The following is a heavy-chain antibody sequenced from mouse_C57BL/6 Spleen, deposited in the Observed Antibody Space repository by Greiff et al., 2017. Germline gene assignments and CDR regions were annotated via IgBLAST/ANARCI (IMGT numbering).Heavy chain of an antibody. D-gene: IGHD1-1*01. CDR1: GYTFTDYY. J-gene: IGHJ2*01. V-gene: IGHV1-75*01. Sequence: QVQLKESGPELVKPGASVKISCKASGYTFTDYYINWVKQRPGQGLEWIGWIFPGSGSTYYNEKFKGKATLTVDKSSSTAYMLLSSLTSEDSAVYFCAYYYGSSYYFDYWGQGTTLTVSS. CDR3: AYYYGSSYYFDY. CDR2: IFPGSGST.